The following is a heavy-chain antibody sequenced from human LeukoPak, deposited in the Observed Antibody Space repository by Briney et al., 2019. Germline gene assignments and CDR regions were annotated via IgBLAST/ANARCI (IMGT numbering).Heavy chain of an antibody. D-gene: IGHD1-26*01. J-gene: IGHJ4*02. V-gene: IGHV3-30*04. Sequence: PGGSLRLSCAASGFALRTYAMHWVRQAPGKGLEWLAVTTYDGKVQHYTDSVKGQFTVSRDNSKKTVYLQMISLRPEDTAFYYCAREERMGATYYLDAWGRGTLVTVSS. CDR3: AREERMGATYYLDA. CDR1: GFALRTYA. CDR2: TTYDGKVQ.